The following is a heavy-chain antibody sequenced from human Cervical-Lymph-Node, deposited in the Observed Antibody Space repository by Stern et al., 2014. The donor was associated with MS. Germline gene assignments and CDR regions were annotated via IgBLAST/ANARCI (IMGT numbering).Heavy chain of an antibody. D-gene: IGHD3-10*01. CDR2: INPSGGST. CDR1: GYTFTSYY. V-gene: IGHV1-46*01. CDR3: ARDRSGSGSYSWFDP. J-gene: IGHJ5*02. Sequence: QVQLVQSGAEVKKPGASVKVSCKASGYTFTSYYMHWVRQAPGQGLEWMGIINPSGGSTSYAQKFQGRVTMTRDTSTSTVYMELSSLRSEDTAVYYCARDRSGSGSYSWFDPWGQGTLVTVSS.